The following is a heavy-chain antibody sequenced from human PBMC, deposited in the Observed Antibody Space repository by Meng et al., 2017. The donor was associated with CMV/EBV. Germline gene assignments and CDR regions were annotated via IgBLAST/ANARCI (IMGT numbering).Heavy chain of an antibody. J-gene: IGHJ4*02. CDR2: ISPIFGTA. V-gene: IGHV1-69*12. D-gene: IGHD2-15*01. CDR1: GGCCSSDA. CDR3: ARNQPSRGWSHEDY. Sequence: QVRVLKSRSGVNKPSASVMFSSKVSGGCCSSDAISWVRHAPGQGHDRLGGISPIFGTANYAQKFQGRVTITADESTSTAYMELSSLRSEDTAVYYCARNQPSRGWSHEDYWGQGTLVTVSS.